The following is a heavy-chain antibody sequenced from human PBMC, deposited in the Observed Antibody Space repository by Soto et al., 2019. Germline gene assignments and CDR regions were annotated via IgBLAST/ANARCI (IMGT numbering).Heavy chain of an antibody. Sequence: ASVKVSCKASGYTFTGYYMHWVRQAPGQGLEWMGWINPNSGGTNYAQKFQGWVTMTRDTSISTAYMELSRLRSDDTAVYSCARAATPYCSSTSCYFDYWGQGTLVTVSS. CDR2: INPNSGGT. D-gene: IGHD2-2*01. V-gene: IGHV1-2*04. CDR3: ARAATPYCSSTSCYFDY. CDR1: GYTFTGYY. J-gene: IGHJ4*02.